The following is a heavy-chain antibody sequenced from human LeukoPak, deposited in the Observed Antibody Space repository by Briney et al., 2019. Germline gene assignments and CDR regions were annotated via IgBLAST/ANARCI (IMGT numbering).Heavy chain of an antibody. CDR2: INSDGYSI. V-gene: IGHV3-74*03. CDR1: GGTFSVYW. D-gene: IGHD6-19*01. Sequence: GGSLRLSCAAPGGTFSVYWMHWVRQAPGKGLVWVSRINSDGYSITYADSVKGRFTISRVNAKNTLYLQMNSRVAEDTAVYFSKSEGYSSGFDSWGQGTLVTVSS. J-gene: IGHJ5*01. CDR3: KSEGYSSGFDS.